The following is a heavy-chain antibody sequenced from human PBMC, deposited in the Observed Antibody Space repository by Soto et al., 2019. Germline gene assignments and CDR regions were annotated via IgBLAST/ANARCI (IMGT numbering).Heavy chain of an antibody. CDR1: GFSLSTSGVG. Sequence: QITLKESGPTLVKPTQTLTLTCTFSGFSLSTSGVGVGWIRQPPGKALEWLALIYWDDDKRYSPSLKSRLTITKDTSKNQVVLTMTNMDPVDTATYYCARRPPPSSSSVGYNWFDPWGQGTLVTVSS. D-gene: IGHD6-6*01. V-gene: IGHV2-5*02. CDR2: IYWDDDK. CDR3: ARRPPPSSSSVGYNWFDP. J-gene: IGHJ5*02.